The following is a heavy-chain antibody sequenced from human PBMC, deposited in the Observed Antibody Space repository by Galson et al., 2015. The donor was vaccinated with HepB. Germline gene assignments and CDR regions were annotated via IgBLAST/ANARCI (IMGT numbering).Heavy chain of an antibody. CDR3: ARVDFNGENSGAFDI. V-gene: IGHV1-8*01. D-gene: IGHD4-23*01. CDR1: GYTFTSYD. J-gene: IGHJ3*02. Sequence: SVKVSCKASGYTFTSYDINWVRQATEQGLEWMGWMNPNSGNTDFAQKFQGRVTMTRNTSITTVYMELNSLRSEDTAVYYCARVDFNGENSGAFDIWGQGAMVTVSS. CDR2: MNPNSGNT.